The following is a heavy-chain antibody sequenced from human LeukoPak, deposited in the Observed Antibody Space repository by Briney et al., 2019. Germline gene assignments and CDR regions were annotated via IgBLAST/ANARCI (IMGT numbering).Heavy chain of an antibody. CDR2: SYTSGST. CDR3: ARAYCSGGSCYSGFDY. D-gene: IGHD2-15*01. CDR1: GGSVSNYY. V-gene: IGHV4-4*07. J-gene: IGHJ4*02. Sequence: KPSETLSLTCTVSGGSVSNYYWSWIRQPAGKGLEWIGRSYTSGSTNYNPSLKSRVTMSVDTSKNQFSLKLSSVTAADTAVYYCARAYCSGGSCYSGFDYWGQGTLVTVSS.